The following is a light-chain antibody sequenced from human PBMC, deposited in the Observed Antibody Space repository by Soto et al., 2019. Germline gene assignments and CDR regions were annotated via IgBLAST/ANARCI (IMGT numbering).Light chain of an antibody. CDR3: QQYYSFPLT. V-gene: IGKV1-39*01. CDR1: QSISTY. Sequence: DIQMTQSPSSLSASVGDRVTITCRASQSISTYLNWYQHKPGKAPELLIYAASTLQSGVPSRFSGSGSGTDFTLTISCLQSEDFATYYCQQYYSFPLTFGQGTRLEIK. J-gene: IGKJ5*01. CDR2: AAS.